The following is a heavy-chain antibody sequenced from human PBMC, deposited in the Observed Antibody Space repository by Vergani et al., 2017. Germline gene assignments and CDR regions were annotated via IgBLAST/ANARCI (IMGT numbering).Heavy chain of an antibody. J-gene: IGHJ5*02. CDR2: INHSGST. Sequence: QVQLQQWGAGLLKPSETLSLTCAVYGGSFSGYYWSWIRQPPGKGLEWIGEINHSGSTNYNPSLKSRVTISVDTSKNQFSLKLSSVTAADTAVYYCARVRRGSVVVPAATNWFDTWGQGTLVTVSS. CDR3: ARVRRGSVVVPAATNWFDT. D-gene: IGHD2-2*01. CDR1: GGSFSGYY. V-gene: IGHV4-34*01.